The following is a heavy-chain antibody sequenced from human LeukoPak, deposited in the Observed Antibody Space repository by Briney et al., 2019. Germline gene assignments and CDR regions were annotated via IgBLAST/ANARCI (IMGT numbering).Heavy chain of an antibody. CDR2: ISSSGSTI. D-gene: IGHD3-10*02. V-gene: IGHV3-48*03. J-gene: IGHJ6*04. Sequence: GGSLRLSCAASGFSFSSNEMNWVRQAPGKGLEWVSYISSSGSTIYYADSVKGRFTISRDNAKNSLYLQMNSLRAEDTAVYYCAELGITMIGGVWGKGTTVTISS. CDR3: AELGITMIGGV. CDR1: GFSFSSNE.